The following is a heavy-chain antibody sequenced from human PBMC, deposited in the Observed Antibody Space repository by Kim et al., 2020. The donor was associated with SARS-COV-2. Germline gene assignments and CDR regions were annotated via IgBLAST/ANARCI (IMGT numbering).Heavy chain of an antibody. J-gene: IGHJ4*02. CDR3: ARGLDY. V-gene: IGHV4-39*01. CDR2: FYSGTP. Sequence: FYSGTPYYTPSLKSRLTISVDTSKNQFSLKLTSVTAADTAVYYCARGLDYWGQGTLVTVSS.